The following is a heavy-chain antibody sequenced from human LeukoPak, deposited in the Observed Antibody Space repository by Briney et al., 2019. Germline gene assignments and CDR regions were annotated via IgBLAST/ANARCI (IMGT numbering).Heavy chain of an antibody. J-gene: IGHJ3*02. CDR1: GYTFTDSG. V-gene: IGHV1-18*01. Sequence: GASVKVSCKASGYTFTDSGITWVRQAPGQGLEWVGWITTYKGVADYAQKFQGRVTMTRDTSTSTAYMELRSLRSDDTAVYYCARGLQENLAWLTAFSAFDIWGQGTMVTVSS. CDR2: ITTYKGVA. CDR3: ARGLQENLAWLTAFSAFDI. D-gene: IGHD6-19*01.